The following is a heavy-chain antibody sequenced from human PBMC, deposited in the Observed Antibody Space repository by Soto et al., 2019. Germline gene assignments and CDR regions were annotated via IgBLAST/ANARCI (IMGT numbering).Heavy chain of an antibody. CDR1: GYSISSGYY. D-gene: IGHD3-10*01. J-gene: IGHJ5*02. CDR3: ARWVGGSGSYYDENWFDP. V-gene: IGHV4-38-2*01. Sequence: SETLSLTCVVSGYSISSGYYWGWLRHSPGKGLEWIGTIYHTEITHYNPSLKSRVIISVDTSKNQFSLKFSSVTAADTAVYYCARWVGGSGSYYDENWFDPWGRGTQVTVSS. CDR2: IYHTEIT.